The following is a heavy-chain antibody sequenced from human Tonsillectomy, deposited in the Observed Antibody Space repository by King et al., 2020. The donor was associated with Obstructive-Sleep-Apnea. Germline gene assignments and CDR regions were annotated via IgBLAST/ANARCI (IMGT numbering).Heavy chain of an antibody. J-gene: IGHJ6*02. CDR1: GLSFTYAW. CDR2: IKSNPGGGTA. V-gene: IGHV3-15*01. CDR3: THLSDFYYTMAV. Sequence: VQLVESGGDLVNPGGSLTLSCAASGLSFTYAWMNWVRQAPGKGLEWVGRIKSNPGGGTADYAAPVKGRFTISRDDSKNTLYLQMSSLKTEDTAVYYCTHLSDFYYTMAVWGQGTTVTVSS.